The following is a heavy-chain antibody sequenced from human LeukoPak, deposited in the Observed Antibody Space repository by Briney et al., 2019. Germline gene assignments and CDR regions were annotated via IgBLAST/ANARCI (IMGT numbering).Heavy chain of an antibody. J-gene: IGHJ3*02. CDR2: ISGSGGST. CDR3: AKDSPYYDFWSGYHTLGAFDI. V-gene: IGHV3-23*01. CDR1: GFTFSSYA. D-gene: IGHD3-3*01. Sequence: GGSLRLSCAASGFTFSSYAMSWVRQAPGKGLEWVSAISGSGGSTYYADSVKGRFTISRDNSKNTLYLQMNSLRAEDTAVHYCAKDSPYYDFWSGYHTLGAFDIWGQGTMVTVSS.